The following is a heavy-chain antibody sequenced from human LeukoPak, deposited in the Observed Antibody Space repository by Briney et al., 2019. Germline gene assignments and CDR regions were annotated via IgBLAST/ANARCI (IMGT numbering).Heavy chain of an antibody. J-gene: IGHJ4*02. Sequence: SGGSLRLSCAASGFTSSSYWMSWVRQAPGKGLEWVANIKQDGSEKYYVDSVKGRFTISRDNAKNSLYLQMNSLRAEDTAVYYCARDRQPGNYWGQGTLVTVSS. CDR2: IKQDGSEK. CDR3: ARDRQPGNY. V-gene: IGHV3-7*01. D-gene: IGHD7-27*01. CDR1: GFTSSSYW.